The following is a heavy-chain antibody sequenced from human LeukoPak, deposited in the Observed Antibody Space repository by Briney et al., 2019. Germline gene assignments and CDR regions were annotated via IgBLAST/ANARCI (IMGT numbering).Heavy chain of an antibody. CDR3: ARAAYSSTWYSRYFDL. CDR2: IGTAGEI. D-gene: IGHD6-13*01. J-gene: IGHJ2*01. CDR1: GFSFGDYA. V-gene: IGHV3-13*01. Sequence: GGSLRLSCAASGFSFGDYAMHWVRQATGKGLEWVSGIGTAGEIYYPGSVKGRFTISRENAKNSLYLQMNSLRAGDTAVYYCARAAYSSTWYSRYFDLWGRGTLVTVSS.